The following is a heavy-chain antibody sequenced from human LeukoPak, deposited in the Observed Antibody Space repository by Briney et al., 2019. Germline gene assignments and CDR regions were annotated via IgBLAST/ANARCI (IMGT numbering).Heavy chain of an antibody. D-gene: IGHD2-2*01. CDR2: INHRGSDQ. CDR1: EFTFGSSW. Sequence: GGSLRLSCAASEFTFGSSWMIWVRQAPGEGLEWVANINHRGSDQRYVDSVKGRSTISRDNTKNSLYLQMNGLRAEDTAVYYCARGIVVSPAAPYSWFDPRGQGTLVIVSS. J-gene: IGHJ5*02. V-gene: IGHV3-7*03. CDR3: ARGIVVSPAAPYSWFDP.